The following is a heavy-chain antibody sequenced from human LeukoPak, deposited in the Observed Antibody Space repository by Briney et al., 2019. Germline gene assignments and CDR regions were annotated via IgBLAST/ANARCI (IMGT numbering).Heavy chain of an antibody. CDR1: GFTFNNYA. CDR3: AKRSYFGSGTFWYYYGLDV. J-gene: IGHJ6*02. V-gene: IGHV3-23*01. Sequence: GGSLRLSCAASGFTFNNYAMIWVRQTPAKGLEWVSTISGTGGSTYYAASMKGRFTISRDNSKNTLFLQMDSLRVEDTAVYYCAKRSYFGSGTFWYYYGLDVWGQGTTVTVSS. D-gene: IGHD3-10*01. CDR2: ISGTGGST.